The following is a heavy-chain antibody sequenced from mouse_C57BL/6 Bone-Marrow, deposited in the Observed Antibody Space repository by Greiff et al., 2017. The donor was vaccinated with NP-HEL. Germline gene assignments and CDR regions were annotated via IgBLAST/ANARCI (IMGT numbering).Heavy chain of an antibody. CDR3: ARAGVVRAMDY. D-gene: IGHD1-1*01. CDR1: GYTFTDYY. CDR2: IYPGSGNT. V-gene: IGHV1-76*01. J-gene: IGHJ4*01. Sequence: QVQLQQSGAELVRPGASVKLPCKASGYTFTDYYINWVKQRPGQGLEWIARIYPGSGNTYYNEKFKGKATLTAEKSSSTAYMQLSSLTSEDSAVYFCARAGVVRAMDYWGQGTSVTVSS.